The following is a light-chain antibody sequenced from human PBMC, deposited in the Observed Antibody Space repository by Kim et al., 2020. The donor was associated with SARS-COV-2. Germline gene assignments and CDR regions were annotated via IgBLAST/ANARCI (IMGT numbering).Light chain of an antibody. CDR3: QVWDSSSDHWV. CDR1: NIGSKS. V-gene: IGLV3-21*04. CDR2: YDS. J-gene: IGLJ3*02. Sequence: APGKTARITCGGNNIGSKSVHWYQQKPGQAPVLVIYYDSDRPSGIPERFSGSNSGNTATLTISRVEAGDEADYYCQVWDSSSDHWVSGGGTQLTVL.